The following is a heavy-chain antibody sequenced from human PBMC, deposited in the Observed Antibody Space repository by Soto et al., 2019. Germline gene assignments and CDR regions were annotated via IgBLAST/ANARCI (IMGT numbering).Heavy chain of an antibody. D-gene: IGHD1-20*01. J-gene: IGHJ6*02. CDR3: ARGITGTVTYYYGLDV. Sequence: GASVKVSCKASGGTFSSYTISWVRQAPGQGLEWMGRIIPILGIANYAQKFQGRVTITADKSTSTAYMELSSLRSEDAAVYYCARGITGTVTYYYGLDVWGQGTTVTVSS. V-gene: IGHV1-69*02. CDR1: GGTFSSYT. CDR2: IIPILGIA.